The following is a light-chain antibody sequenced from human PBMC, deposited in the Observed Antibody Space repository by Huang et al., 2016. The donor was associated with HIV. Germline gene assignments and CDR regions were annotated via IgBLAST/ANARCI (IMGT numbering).Light chain of an antibody. CDR3: QQSAVTPRT. V-gene: IGKV1-39*01. CDR2: CAS. Sequence: DIQITQSPSSLSASVGDRVIITCRASQNINRYLNWYQQQQGKAPKLLISCASKLKSGVPSSFSGSGSGTHFTLAISSLSPDVSATYYCQQSAVTPRTFGQGTKLEI. CDR1: QNINRY. J-gene: IGKJ2*01.